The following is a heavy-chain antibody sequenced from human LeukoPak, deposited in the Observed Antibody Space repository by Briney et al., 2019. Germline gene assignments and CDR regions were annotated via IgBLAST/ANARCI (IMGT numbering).Heavy chain of an antibody. CDR1: GYSFTSYW. J-gene: IGHJ5*02. CDR3: ARTTRHYGSGSYLDP. Sequence: PGESLKISCKGSGYSFTSYWIGWVRQMPGKGLEWMGIIYPGDSDTRYSPSFQGQVTISVDKSISTAYLQWSSLKASDTAMYYCARTTRHYGSGSYLDPWGQGTLVTVSS. CDR2: IYPGDSDT. D-gene: IGHD3-10*01. V-gene: IGHV5-51*01.